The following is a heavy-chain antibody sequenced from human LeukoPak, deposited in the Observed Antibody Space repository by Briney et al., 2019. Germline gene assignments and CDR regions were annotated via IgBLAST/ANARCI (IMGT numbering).Heavy chain of an antibody. V-gene: IGHV1-69*04. CDR3: ARRGRARNWFDP. CDR2: IIPILGIS. D-gene: IGHD1-14*01. Sequence: SVKVSCKASGGTFSKDAINWVRQAPGQGLEWMGRIIPILGISDHAQKFQGRVTITADKSTNTVYMELSSLRSEDTAVYYCARRGRARNWFDPWGQGTLVTVSS. CDR1: GGTFSKDA. J-gene: IGHJ5*02.